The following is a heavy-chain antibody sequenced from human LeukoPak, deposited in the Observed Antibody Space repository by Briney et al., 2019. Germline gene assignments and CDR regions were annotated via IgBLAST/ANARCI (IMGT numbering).Heavy chain of an antibody. J-gene: IGHJ4*02. D-gene: IGHD3-22*01. CDR1: GGSISSYY. CDR3: ARDSSGYYGFFDY. Sequence: SEALSLPCTVSGGSISSYYWSWIRQPPGKGLEWIGNIYDSGNTKYNPSLKSRVTISVDTSKNQFSLKLTSVTAADTAVYYCARDSSGYYGFFDYWGQGTLVTVSS. V-gene: IGHV4-59*01. CDR2: IYDSGNT.